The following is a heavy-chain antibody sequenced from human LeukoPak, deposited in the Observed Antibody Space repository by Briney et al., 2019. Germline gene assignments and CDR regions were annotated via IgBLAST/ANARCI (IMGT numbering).Heavy chain of an antibody. CDR1: GFTFRSYW. J-gene: IGHJ4*02. Sequence: GGSLRLSCAASGFTFRSYWMNWVRQAPGKGLVWVSRIASDGSSTTYADSVKGRFSISRDNAKNTLYLQMNSLRVEDTAVYYCARGRPHGNDYWGQGTLVTVSS. D-gene: IGHD4-23*01. V-gene: IGHV3-74*01. CDR2: IASDGSST. CDR3: ARGRPHGNDY.